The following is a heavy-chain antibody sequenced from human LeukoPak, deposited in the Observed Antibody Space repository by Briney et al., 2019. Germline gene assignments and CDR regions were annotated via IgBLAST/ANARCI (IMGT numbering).Heavy chain of an antibody. CDR2: IHTSGTT. CDR3: ATQPDYYYYGMDV. J-gene: IGHJ6*02. CDR1: GDSMRSFY. V-gene: IGHV4-4*07. Sequence: PSETLSLTCTVSGDSMRSFYWSFIRQPAGKGLEWIGRIHTSGTTWYNASLKSRVAMSVDTSKNQFSLKLTSVTAADTAVYYCATQPDYYYYGMDVWGQGTTVTVSS.